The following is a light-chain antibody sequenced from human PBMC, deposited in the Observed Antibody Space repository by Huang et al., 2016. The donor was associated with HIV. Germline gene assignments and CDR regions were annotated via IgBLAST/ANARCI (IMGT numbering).Light chain of an antibody. V-gene: IGKV1-39*01. CDR1: QTITTY. CDR2: GAS. Sequence: DIQLTQSPSSLSASVGDRVTITCRASQTITTYLKWYQQKPGKAPHILIYGASNLQSGVPSRFSGSGSGTDFTLIISGLQPEDFATYYCQQTYTFPAFGRGTKVEIK. J-gene: IGKJ1*01. CDR3: QQTYTFPA.